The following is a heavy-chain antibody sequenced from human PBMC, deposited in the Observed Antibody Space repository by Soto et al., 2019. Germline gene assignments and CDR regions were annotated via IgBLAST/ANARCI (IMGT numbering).Heavy chain of an antibody. J-gene: IGHJ5*02. CDR2: INPTSGGT. Sequence: GXSVKVSCAASGYPFTGYYMHWVRQAPGQGLEWMGWINPTSGGTNYAQKFQGRVTMTRDTSISTAYMELSRLRSDDTAVYYCARGPSYDFWSGYPMNWFDPWGQGTLVTVSS. D-gene: IGHD3-3*01. V-gene: IGHV1-2*02. CDR3: ARGPSYDFWSGYPMNWFDP. CDR1: GYPFTGYY.